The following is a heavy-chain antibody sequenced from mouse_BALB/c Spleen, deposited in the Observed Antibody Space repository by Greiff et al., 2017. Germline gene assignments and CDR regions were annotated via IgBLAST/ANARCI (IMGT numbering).Heavy chain of an antibody. Sequence: QVQLQQPGAELVKPGASVKMSCKASGYTFTSYNMHWVKQTPGQGLEWIGAIYPGNGDTSYNQKFKGKATLTADKSSSTAYMQLSSLTSEDSAVYYCARLRDDYAMDYWGQGTSVTVSS. J-gene: IGHJ4*01. V-gene: IGHV1-12*01. CDR2: IYPGNGDT. D-gene: IGHD3-3*01. CDR3: ARLRDDYAMDY. CDR1: GYTFTSYN.